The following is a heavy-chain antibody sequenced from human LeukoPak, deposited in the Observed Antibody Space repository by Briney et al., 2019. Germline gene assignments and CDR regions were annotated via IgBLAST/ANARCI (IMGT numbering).Heavy chain of an antibody. Sequence: GGSLRLSCEASQFTFSNYAMSWVRQAPGKGLEWVSAISGSGNTTYFGDSVTGRFTISRDNPKNTVYLQMNSLSAEDTAVYYCAKGPAPYCSGGSCYSPHWYFDLWGRGTLVTVSS. J-gene: IGHJ2*01. V-gene: IGHV3-23*01. CDR1: QFTFSNYA. CDR2: ISGSGNTT. CDR3: AKGPAPYCSGGSCYSPHWYFDL. D-gene: IGHD2-15*01.